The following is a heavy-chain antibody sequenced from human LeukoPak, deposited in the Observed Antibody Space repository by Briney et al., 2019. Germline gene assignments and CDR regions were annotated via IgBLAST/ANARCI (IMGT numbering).Heavy chain of an antibody. Sequence: GGSLRLSCAASGFTFSTYSMSWVRQAPGKGLEWVSGISGSGGNTYYADSVKGRFTISRDNSKNTLYLQMNSLRAEDTAIFYCAKYPASGRYFDYWGQGTPVTVSS. CDR3: AKYPASGRYFDY. CDR2: ISGSGGNT. J-gene: IGHJ4*02. V-gene: IGHV3-23*01. CDR1: GFTFSTYS. D-gene: IGHD6-13*01.